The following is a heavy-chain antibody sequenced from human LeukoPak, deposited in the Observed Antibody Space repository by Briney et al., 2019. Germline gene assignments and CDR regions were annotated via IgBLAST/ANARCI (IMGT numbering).Heavy chain of an antibody. V-gene: IGHV3-7*01. CDR3: ARWSPSILTGAPEPFDY. D-gene: IGHD3-9*01. Sequence: QSGGSLRLSCAASGFTFDDYGMSWVRQAPGKGLEWVANIKQDGSEKYYVDSVKGRFTISRDNAKNSLYLQMNSLRAEDTAVYYCARWSPSILTGAPEPFDYWGQGTLVTVSS. CDR1: GFTFDDYG. J-gene: IGHJ4*02. CDR2: IKQDGSEK.